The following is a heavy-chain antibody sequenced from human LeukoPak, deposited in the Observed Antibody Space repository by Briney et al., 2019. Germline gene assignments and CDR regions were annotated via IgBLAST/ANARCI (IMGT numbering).Heavy chain of an antibody. D-gene: IGHD2-15*01. CDR2: IKGKTDHGTT. V-gene: IGHV3-15*01. CDR3: TTELGYCSGGSCYSAAFDI. CDR1: GFTFSNAW. Sequence: GGSLRLSCAASGFTFSNAWMSWVSQAPGKGLEWVGRIKGKTDHGTTDYAAPVKGRFTISRDDSKNTLYLQMNSLKTEDTAVYYCTTELGYCSGGSCYSAAFDIWGQGTMVTVSS. J-gene: IGHJ3*02.